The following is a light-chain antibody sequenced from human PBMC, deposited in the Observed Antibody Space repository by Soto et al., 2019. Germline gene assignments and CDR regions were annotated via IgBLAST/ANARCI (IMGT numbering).Light chain of an antibody. Sequence: DIQMTQSPSTLSASVGDRVTITCRASQSIGNWLAWYQQKPGKAPKLLMYKASSLESGVPSTFSGSGSGTEFTLTIDSLQPDDFATYYCQQYNGTFGQGTKVEIK. CDR1: QSIGNW. CDR2: KAS. V-gene: IGKV1-5*03. J-gene: IGKJ1*01. CDR3: QQYNGT.